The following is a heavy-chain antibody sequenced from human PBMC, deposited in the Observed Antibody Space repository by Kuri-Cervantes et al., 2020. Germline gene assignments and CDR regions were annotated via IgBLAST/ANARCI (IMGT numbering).Heavy chain of an antibody. CDR3: AKASELPEYYGMDV. CDR2: ISSDGSEK. V-gene: IGHV3-30*18. J-gene: IGHJ6*02. D-gene: IGHD1-26*01. Sequence: LSLTCAASGFTFSSYEMDWVRQAPGKGLEWVAMISSDGSEKNYADSVKGRFTISRDNSKNTLYLQMNSLRAEDTAVYYCAKASELPEYYGMDVWGQGTTVTVSS. CDR1: GFTFSSYE.